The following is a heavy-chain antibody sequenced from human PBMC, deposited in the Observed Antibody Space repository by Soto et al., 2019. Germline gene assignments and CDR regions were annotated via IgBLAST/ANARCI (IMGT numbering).Heavy chain of an antibody. CDR3: ARGVHSGDYFDY. CDR1: GFTFSSYS. J-gene: IGHJ4*02. CDR2: ISSSSSYI. D-gene: IGHD1-1*01. Sequence: GGSLRLSCAASGFTFSSYSMNWVRQAPGKGLEWVSSISSSSSYINYADSVKGRFTISRDNAKNSLYLQMNSLRAEDTAVYYCARGVHSGDYFDYWGQGTLVTVSS. V-gene: IGHV3-21*01.